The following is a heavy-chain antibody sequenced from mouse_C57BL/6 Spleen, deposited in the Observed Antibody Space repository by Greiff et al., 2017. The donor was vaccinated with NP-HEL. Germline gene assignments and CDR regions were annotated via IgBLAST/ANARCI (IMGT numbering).Heavy chain of an antibody. J-gene: IGHJ2*01. CDR2: IDPETGGT. Sequence: QVQLKESGAELVRPGASVTLSCKASGYTFTDYEMHWVKQTPVHGLEWIGAIDPETGGTAYNQKFKGKAILTADKSSSTAYMELRSLTSEDSAVYYCTRSVTTVVATYNYFDYWGQGTTLTVSS. D-gene: IGHD1-1*01. V-gene: IGHV1-15*01. CDR3: TRSVTTVVATYNYFDY. CDR1: GYTFTDYE.